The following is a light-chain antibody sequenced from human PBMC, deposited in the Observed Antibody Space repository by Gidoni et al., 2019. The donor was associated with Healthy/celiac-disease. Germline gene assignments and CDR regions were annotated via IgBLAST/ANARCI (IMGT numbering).Light chain of an antibody. Sequence: EIVMTQPPATMSVSPGESAPLSCRAMQSVSSNLAWYQQKPGQAPRPLIYGASTRATGIPARFSGSGSGTEFTLTISSLQSEDFAVYYCQQYNNWPRTFGQGTKVEIK. J-gene: IGKJ1*01. CDR3: QQYNNWPRT. CDR1: QSVSSN. V-gene: IGKV3-15*01. CDR2: GAS.